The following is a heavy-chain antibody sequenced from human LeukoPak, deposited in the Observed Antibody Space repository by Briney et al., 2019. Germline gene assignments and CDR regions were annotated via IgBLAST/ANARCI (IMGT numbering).Heavy chain of an antibody. CDR1: GFTFSSYV. CDR3: AKQLGYCSDGSCYFPY. CDR2: ISYDGSNK. D-gene: IGHD2-15*01. J-gene: IGHJ4*02. Sequence: GRSLRLSCAASGFTFSSYVMHWVRQAPGKGLEWVAVISYDGSNKYYADSVKGRFTISRDNSKSTLCLQMNSLRAEDTAVYYCAKQLGYCSDGSCYFPYWGQGTLVTVSS. V-gene: IGHV3-30-3*02.